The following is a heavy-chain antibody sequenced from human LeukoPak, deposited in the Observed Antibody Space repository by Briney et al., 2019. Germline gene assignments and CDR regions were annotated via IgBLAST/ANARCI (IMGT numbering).Heavy chain of an antibody. D-gene: IGHD2-2*01. CDR1: GFTFDDYA. CDR2: ISWNSGSI. Sequence: GGSLRLSCAASGFTFDDYAMHWVRQASGKGLEWVSGISWNSGSIGYADSVKGRFTISRDNAKNSLYLQMNSLRAEDTALYYCAKDSSTQQSAAYFQHWGQGTLVTVSS. J-gene: IGHJ1*01. V-gene: IGHV3-9*01. CDR3: AKDSSTQQSAAYFQH.